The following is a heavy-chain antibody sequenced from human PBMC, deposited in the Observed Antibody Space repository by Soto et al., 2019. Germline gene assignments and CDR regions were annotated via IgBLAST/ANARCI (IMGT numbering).Heavy chain of an antibody. D-gene: IGHD6-6*01. J-gene: IGHJ6*02. V-gene: IGHV3-66*01. Sequence: PGGSLRLSCAVSGVSVHNNYLNWVRQAPGKGLEWIANVYSGERAYYADSVKGRFTISRDNAKNSLYLQMNSLRAEDTAVYYCARELGIAARPLYYYGMDVWGQGTTVTVSS. CDR1: GVSVHNNY. CDR2: VYSGERA. CDR3: ARELGIAARPLYYYGMDV.